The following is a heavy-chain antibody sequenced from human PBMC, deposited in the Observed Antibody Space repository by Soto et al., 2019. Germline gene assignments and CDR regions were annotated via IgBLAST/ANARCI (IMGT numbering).Heavy chain of an antibody. J-gene: IGHJ4*02. CDR2: ISSSSSTI. CDR1: GFTFSSYS. D-gene: IGHD3-16*02. CDR3: ARDLYDYIWGSYRYSHAGYYFDY. V-gene: IGHV3-48*01. Sequence: EVQLVESGGGLVQPGGSLRLSCAASGFTFSSYSMNWVRQAPGKGLEWVSYISSSSSTIYYADSVKGRFTISRDNAKNSLYLQMNSLRAEDTAVYYWARDLYDYIWGSYRYSHAGYYFDYWGQGTLVTVSS.